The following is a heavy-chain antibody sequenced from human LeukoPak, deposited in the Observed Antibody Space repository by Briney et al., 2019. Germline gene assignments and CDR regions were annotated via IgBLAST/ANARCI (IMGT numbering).Heavy chain of an antibody. V-gene: IGHV3-23*01. CDR3: AKVQEMDTILPPFHY. Sequence: GGSLRLSCEASGFTFRSYAMGWVRQAPGKGLEWVSAISGSGGNTFYADSVKGRFTISRDNSKNTLYLQVNSLRAADTAIYYCAKVQEMDTILPPFHYWGQGTLVTVSS. CDR2: ISGSGGNT. CDR1: GFTFRSYA. D-gene: IGHD5-24*01. J-gene: IGHJ4*02.